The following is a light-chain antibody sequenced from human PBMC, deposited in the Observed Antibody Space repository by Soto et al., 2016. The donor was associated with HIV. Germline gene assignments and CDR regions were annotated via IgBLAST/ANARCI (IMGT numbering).Light chain of an antibody. Sequence: SYGLTQSPSVSVSPGQTAIITCSGDKLGEKFVSWYQQRPGQPPILIVFEDFKRPSGIPERFTGSNSGTTATLTISGAQTIDESDYYCQTWDNNGGIFGAGTKLTV. J-gene: IGLJ2*01. CDR2: EDF. CDR3: QTWDNNGGI. CDR1: KLGEKF. V-gene: IGLV3-1*01.